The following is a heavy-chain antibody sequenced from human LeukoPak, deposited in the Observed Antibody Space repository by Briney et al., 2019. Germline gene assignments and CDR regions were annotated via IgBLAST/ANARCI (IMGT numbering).Heavy chain of an antibody. D-gene: IGHD3-9*01. CDR1: GGSISSGGYY. CDR2: IYYSGST. J-gene: IGHJ4*02. Sequence: NPSQTLSLTCTVSGGSISSGGYYWSWIRQPPGKGLEWIGYIYYSGSTNYNPSLKSRVTISVDTSKNQFSLKLSSVTAADTAVYYCAGGYFDWLRIDYWGQGTLVTVSS. V-gene: IGHV4-61*08. CDR3: AGGYFDWLRIDY.